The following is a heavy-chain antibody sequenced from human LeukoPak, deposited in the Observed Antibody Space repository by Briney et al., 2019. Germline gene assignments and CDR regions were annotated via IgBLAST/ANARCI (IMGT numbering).Heavy chain of an antibody. CDR2: ISSSSGYI. J-gene: IGHJ4*02. V-gene: IGHV3-21*01. CDR3: ARTGIAAAGKEWLVQVGLDY. Sequence: PGGSLRLSCAASGFTFSSYSMNWVRQAPGKGLEWVSSISSSSGYIYYADSVKGRFTISRDNAKNSLYLQMNSLRAEDTAVYYCARTGIAAAGKEWLVQVGLDYWGQGTLVTVSS. D-gene: IGHD6-13*01. CDR1: GFTFSSYS.